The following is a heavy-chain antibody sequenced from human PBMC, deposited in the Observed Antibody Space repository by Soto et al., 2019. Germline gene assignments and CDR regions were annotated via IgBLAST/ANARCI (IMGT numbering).Heavy chain of an antibody. Sequence: PSETLSLTCAVSGGSISSSNWWSWVRQPPGKGLEWIGEIYHSGSTNYNPSLKSRVTISVDKSKNQFSLKLSSVTAADTAVYYCARPLFGRGNWFDPWGQGTLVTVSS. D-gene: IGHD3-10*01. CDR1: GGSISSSNW. V-gene: IGHV4-4*02. CDR2: IYHSGST. CDR3: ARPLFGRGNWFDP. J-gene: IGHJ5*02.